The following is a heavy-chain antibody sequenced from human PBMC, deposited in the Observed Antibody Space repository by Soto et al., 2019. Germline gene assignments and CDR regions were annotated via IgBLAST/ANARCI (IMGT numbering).Heavy chain of an antibody. CDR1: GYTFTGYY. D-gene: IGHD2-2*01. Sequence: VASVKVSCKASGYTFTGYYMHWVRQAPGQGLEWMGWINPNSGGTNYAQKFQGRVTMTRDTSISTAYMELSRLRSDDTAVYYCARDELADMITDYWGQGTLVTAPQ. CDR2: INPNSGGT. V-gene: IGHV1-2*02. J-gene: IGHJ4*02. CDR3: ARDELADMITDY.